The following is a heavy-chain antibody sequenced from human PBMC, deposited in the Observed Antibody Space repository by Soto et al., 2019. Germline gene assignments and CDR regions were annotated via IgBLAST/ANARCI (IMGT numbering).Heavy chain of an antibody. V-gene: IGHV4-34*01. Sequence: SETLSLTCAVYGGSFSGYYWSWIRQPPGKGLEWIGEINHSGSTNYNPSLKSRVTISVDTPKNQFSLKLSSVTAADTAVYYCASGQQLVLRYFDYWGQGTLVTVSS. CDR3: ASGQQLVLRYFDY. CDR1: GGSFSGYY. CDR2: INHSGST. J-gene: IGHJ4*02. D-gene: IGHD6-13*01.